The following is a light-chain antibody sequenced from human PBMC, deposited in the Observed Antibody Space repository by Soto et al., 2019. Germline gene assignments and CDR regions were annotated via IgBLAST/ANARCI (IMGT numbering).Light chain of an antibody. Sequence: QSVLTQPPSVSGAPGQRVTISCTGNISNIGAGYDVHWYRQLPGTAPKLLIYGNSNRPSGVPDRFSGSKSGTSASLAITGLQAEYEADYYCQSYDSSLSGLVFGTGTKLTVL. CDR2: GNS. V-gene: IGLV1-40*01. CDR3: QSYDSSLSGLV. J-gene: IGLJ1*01. CDR1: ISNIGAGYD.